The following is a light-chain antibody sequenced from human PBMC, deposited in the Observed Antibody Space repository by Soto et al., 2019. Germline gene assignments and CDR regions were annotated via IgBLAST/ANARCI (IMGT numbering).Light chain of an antibody. CDR3: QQLNSHPRT. CDR1: QGISSY. V-gene: IGKV1-9*01. Sequence: QLTQSPSSLSASVGDRVTITCRASQGISSYLAWYQQKPGKAPKLLIYAASTLQSVFPSRFSGSGSGTDFTLTISSLQPEDFATYYCQQLNSHPRTFGQGTKVEIK. J-gene: IGKJ1*01. CDR2: AAS.